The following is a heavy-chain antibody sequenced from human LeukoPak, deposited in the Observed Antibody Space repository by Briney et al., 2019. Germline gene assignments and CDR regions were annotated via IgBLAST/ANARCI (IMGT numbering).Heavy chain of an antibody. CDR2: IIPILGIA. V-gene: IGHV1-69*04. CDR1: GGTFSSYA. CDR3: ARGRDCSSTSCHFGMDA. J-gene: IGHJ6*02. D-gene: IGHD2-2*01. Sequence: GSSVKVSCKASGGTFSSYAISWVRQAPGRGLEWMGRIIPILGIASYAQKFQGRVTITADKSTSTAYMELSSLRSEDTAVYYCARGRDCSSTSCHFGMDAWGQGTTVTVSS.